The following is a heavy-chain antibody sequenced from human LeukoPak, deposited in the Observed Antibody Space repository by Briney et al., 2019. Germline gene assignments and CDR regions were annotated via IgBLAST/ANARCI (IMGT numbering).Heavy chain of an antibody. CDR3: ARDRGYGEWEPVDY. CDR2: ISAYNGNT. V-gene: IGHV1-18*01. CDR1: GYIFTSYG. Sequence: ASVKVSCKASGYIFTSYGISWVRQAPGQGLEWMGWISAYNGNTNYAQKFQGGVTMTTDTSTSTAYMEVRSLRSDDTAVYYCARDRGYGEWEPVDYWGQGTLVTVSS. J-gene: IGHJ4*02. D-gene: IGHD1-26*01.